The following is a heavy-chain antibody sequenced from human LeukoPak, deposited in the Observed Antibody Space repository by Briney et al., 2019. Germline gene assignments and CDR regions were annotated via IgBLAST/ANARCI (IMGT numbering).Heavy chain of an antibody. J-gene: IGHJ3*02. CDR2: FYASGNT. CDR3: ARETSGYNWGAFEI. D-gene: IGHD5-24*01. Sequence: SETLSLTCTVSGGSINRNYWNWIRQPAGKGLEWIGRFYASGNTDYNPSLKSRVTLSMDKSKNQFSLKLISVTAADAALYYCARETSGYNWGAFEIWGQGTMVTVSP. CDR1: GGSINRNY. V-gene: IGHV4-4*07.